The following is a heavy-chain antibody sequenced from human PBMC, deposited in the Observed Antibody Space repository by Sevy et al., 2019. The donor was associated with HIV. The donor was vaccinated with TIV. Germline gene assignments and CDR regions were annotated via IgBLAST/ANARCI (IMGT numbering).Heavy chain of an antibody. CDR3: AGEGGGDNGYYYSYYGMDV. V-gene: IGHV4-59*13. D-gene: IGHD6-25*01. CDR2: IVYSGTT. Sequence: SETLSLTCTVSGDSIGSSYYWNWIRQSPGKGLEWIGYIVYSGTTNYNPSLKNRVTVSLDTSKNHFSLELTSVTAADTAVYYCAGEGGGDNGYYYSYYGMDVWGQGTTVTVSS. CDR1: GDSIGSSYY. J-gene: IGHJ6*02.